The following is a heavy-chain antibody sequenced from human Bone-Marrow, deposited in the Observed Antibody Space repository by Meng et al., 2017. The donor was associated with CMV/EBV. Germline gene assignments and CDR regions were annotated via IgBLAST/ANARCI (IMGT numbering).Heavy chain of an antibody. D-gene: IGHD1-26*01. J-gene: IGHJ4*02. CDR3: ARSGTGNYWNY. Sequence: SLTCTVSGGSISSYYWSWIRQPPGKGLEWIGYIYYSGSTNYNPSLKSRVTISVDTSKNQFSLKLNSVTAADTAVYYCARSGTGNYWNYWGQGTLVTVSS. V-gene: IGHV4-59*01. CDR1: GGSISSYY. CDR2: IYYSGST.